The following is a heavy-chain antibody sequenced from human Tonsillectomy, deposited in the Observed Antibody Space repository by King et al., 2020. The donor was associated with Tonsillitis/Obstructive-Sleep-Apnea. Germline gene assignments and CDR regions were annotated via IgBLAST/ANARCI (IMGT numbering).Heavy chain of an antibody. CDR2: IMPLFGTP. Sequence: QLVQSGAEVKKPGSSVKVSCKASGGTFSSFAINWVRQAPGQGLEWMGGIMPLFGTPKYAQRLQGRVTITADETTSTAYMELSSLRSEDTAVYYCARPGNEDGSASSGYMDVWGRGTPVTVSS. V-gene: IGHV1-69*01. CDR1: GGTFSSFA. CDR3: ARPGNEDGSASSGYMDV. J-gene: IGHJ6*03. D-gene: IGHD1-1*01.